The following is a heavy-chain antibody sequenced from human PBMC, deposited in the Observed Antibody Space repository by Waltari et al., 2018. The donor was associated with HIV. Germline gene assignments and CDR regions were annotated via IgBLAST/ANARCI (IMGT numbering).Heavy chain of an antibody. CDR3: ARAYYDFWSGTGSSGNWFDP. D-gene: IGHD3-3*01. V-gene: IGHV4-61*02. J-gene: IGHJ5*02. CDR2: IYTSGST. Sequence: VQLQESGPGLVKPSQTLSLTCTVSGGSISSGSYYRSWIRQPAGKGLELIGRIYTSGSTNYNPSLKSRVTISVDTSKNQFSLKLRSVTAADTAVYYCARAYYDFWSGTGSSGNWFDPWGQGTLVTVSS. CDR1: GGSISSGSYY.